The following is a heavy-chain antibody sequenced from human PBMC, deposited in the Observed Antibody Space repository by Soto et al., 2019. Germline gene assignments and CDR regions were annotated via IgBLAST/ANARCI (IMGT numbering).Heavy chain of an antibody. CDR3: ARGRPGFYYGSGSYGY. J-gene: IGHJ4*02. CDR2: INHSGST. Sequence: PSETLSLTCAVYGGSFSGYYWSWIRQPPGKGLEWIGEINHSGSTNYNPSLKSRVTISVDTSKNQFSLKLSSVTAADTAVYYCARGRPGFYYGSGSYGYWGQGTLVTVSS. V-gene: IGHV4-34*01. D-gene: IGHD3-10*01. CDR1: GGSFSGYY.